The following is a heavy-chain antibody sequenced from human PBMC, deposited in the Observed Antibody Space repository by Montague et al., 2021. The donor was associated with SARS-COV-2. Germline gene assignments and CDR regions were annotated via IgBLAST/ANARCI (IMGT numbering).Heavy chain of an antibody. V-gene: IGHV2-70*11. D-gene: IGHD4-17*01. J-gene: IGHJ6*02. CDR1: GFSLSTSGMC. CDR3: ARTVTTVTPAYGVGDYYYGMDV. CDR2: IDWDDDK. Sequence: PALVKPTQTLTLTCTFSGFSLSTSGMCVSWIRQPPGKALEWLARIDWDDDKYYSTSLKTRLTISKDTSKNQVVLTMTNMDPVDTATYYCARTVTTVTPAYGVGDYYYGMDVWGQGTTVTVSS.